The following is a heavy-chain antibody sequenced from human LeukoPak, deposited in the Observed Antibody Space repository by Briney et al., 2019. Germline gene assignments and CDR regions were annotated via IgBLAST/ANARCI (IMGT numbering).Heavy chain of an antibody. CDR3: ARGPSYDSSGYEYDAFDI. V-gene: IGHV1-8*01. CDR1: GYTFTSYD. Sequence: GATVKVSCKASGYTFTSYDINWVRQAAGQGLEWMGWMNPNSGNTGYAQKFQGRVTMTRNTSISTAYMELSSLRSEDTAVYYCARGPSYDSSGYEYDAFDIWGQGTMVTVSS. D-gene: IGHD3-22*01. CDR2: MNPNSGNT. J-gene: IGHJ3*02.